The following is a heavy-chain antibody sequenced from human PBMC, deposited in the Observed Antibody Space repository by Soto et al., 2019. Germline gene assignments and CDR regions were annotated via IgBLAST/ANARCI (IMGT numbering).Heavy chain of an antibody. Sequence: QVQLVQSGAEVKQPGSSVKVSCKASGGTFRSHGITWVRQAPGQGLEWMGGIIPMFGTPKYAQRFQGRVSITADKSTTTADMERSSLRSEDTAVYYCAIGSVVVMGAATGGLIYWGQGALVTVSS. CDR3: AIGSVVVMGAATGGLIY. J-gene: IGHJ4*02. CDR1: GGTFRSHG. D-gene: IGHD2-21*01. CDR2: IIPMFGTP. V-gene: IGHV1-69*06.